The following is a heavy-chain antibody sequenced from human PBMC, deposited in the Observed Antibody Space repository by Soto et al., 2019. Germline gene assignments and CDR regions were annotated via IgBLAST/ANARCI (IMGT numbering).Heavy chain of an antibody. V-gene: IGHV3-30-3*01. Sequence: TGGSLRLSCAVSGFIFSSYAMHWVRPAPGKGLEWVAAISYDGSNKYYADSVKDRFTISRDNSKNTTYMQMNSLRTEDTAVTFRAIFFGVGATASWFDPWGQGTLVTVSS. D-gene: IGHD1-26*01. CDR3: AIFFGVGATASWFDP. J-gene: IGHJ5*02. CDR1: GFIFSSYA. CDR2: ISYDGSNK.